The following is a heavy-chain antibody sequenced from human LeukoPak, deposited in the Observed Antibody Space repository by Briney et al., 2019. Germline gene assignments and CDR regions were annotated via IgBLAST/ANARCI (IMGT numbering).Heavy chain of an antibody. V-gene: IGHV3-7*04. CDR1: GFTFKNYW. Sequence: PGGSLRLSCVASGFTFKNYWMSWVRQAPGKGLEWLANIRQDGSEKYYVASVKGRFTISRDNADNSVYLHIDSLRAEDTAVYFCVRDYCSGVTCYDGFWGQGTLVTVSS. CDR2: IRQDGSEK. CDR3: VRDYCSGVTCYDGF. D-gene: IGHD2-15*01. J-gene: IGHJ4*02.